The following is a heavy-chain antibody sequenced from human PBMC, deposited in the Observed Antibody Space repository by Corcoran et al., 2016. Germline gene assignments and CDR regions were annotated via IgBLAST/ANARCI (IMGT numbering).Heavy chain of an antibody. CDR1: GYTFTNYG. CDR3: ARGDPAGMNWFDP. Sequence: QIQLVQSGAEVKTPGASVKVSCKASGYTFTNYGIYWVRQAPGQGLEWMRWISGNNGNTKYAQKIQGRVTMTTDTSTTTAYMELRSLRSDDTAVYYCARGDPAGMNWFDPWGQGTLVTVSS. J-gene: IGHJ5*02. CDR2: ISGNNGNT. D-gene: IGHD3-10*01. V-gene: IGHV1-18*01.